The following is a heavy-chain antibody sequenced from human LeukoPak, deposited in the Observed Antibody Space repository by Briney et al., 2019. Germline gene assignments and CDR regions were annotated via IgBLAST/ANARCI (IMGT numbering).Heavy chain of an antibody. D-gene: IGHD3-10*01. CDR2: INHSGST. CDR3: AKSMVRGVISRRGVDY. J-gene: IGHJ4*02. Sequence: KPSETLSLTCAVYGGSFSGYYWSWIRQPPGKGREWIGEINHSGSTNYNPSLKSRVTISVDTSKNQFSLKLSSVTAADTAVYYCAKSMVRGVISRRGVDYWGQGTLVTVSS. V-gene: IGHV4-34*01. CDR1: GGSFSGYY.